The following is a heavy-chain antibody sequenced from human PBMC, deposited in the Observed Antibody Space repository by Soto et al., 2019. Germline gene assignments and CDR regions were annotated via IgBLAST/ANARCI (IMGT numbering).Heavy chain of an antibody. J-gene: IGHJ6*03. D-gene: IGHD3-16*01. CDR2: IYYSEST. V-gene: IGHV4-31*03. CDR1: GGSISSGGYY. CDR3: ASIPTSEGYYYMDV. Sequence: QVQLQESGPGLVTPSQTQYLTCTVSGGSISSGGYYWSWIRQHPGKGLEWIGYIYYSESTYYNPSLKSRVTISVDTSKNQFSLKLSSVTAADTAVYYCASIPTSEGYYYMDVWGKGTTVTVSS.